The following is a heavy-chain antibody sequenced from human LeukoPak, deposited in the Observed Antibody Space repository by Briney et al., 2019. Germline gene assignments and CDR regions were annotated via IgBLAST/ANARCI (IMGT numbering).Heavy chain of an antibody. Sequence: SETLSLTCSVSGYSISSGYYWGWIRQPPGKGLEWIGSMSHSAGTYQNPSLKSRVTISIDTSKNQFFLKVNSVTAADTAVYYCAKGAGPPWFDPWGQGTLVTVSS. D-gene: IGHD6-19*01. CDR1: GYSISSGYY. CDR3: AKGAGPPWFDP. CDR2: MSHSAGT. J-gene: IGHJ5*02. V-gene: IGHV4-38-2*02.